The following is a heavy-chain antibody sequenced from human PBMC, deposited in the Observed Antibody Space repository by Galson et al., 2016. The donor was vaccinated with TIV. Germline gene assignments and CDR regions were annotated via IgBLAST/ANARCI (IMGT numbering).Heavy chain of an antibody. CDR1: GFTFRSHA. Sequence: SLRLSCAASGFTFRSHAMHWVRQAPGKGLEWVADISYDGINKYYADSVKGRFTVSRDNSKSTLYLQLNSLRTEDTAVYYCARETGCGGDCYCFDYWGQGTLVTVSS. D-gene: IGHD2-21*02. V-gene: IGHV3-30*01. CDR2: ISYDGINK. J-gene: IGHJ4*02. CDR3: ARETGCGGDCYCFDY.